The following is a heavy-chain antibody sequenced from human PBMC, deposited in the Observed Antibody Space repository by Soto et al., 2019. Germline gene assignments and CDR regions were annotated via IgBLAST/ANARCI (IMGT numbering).Heavy chain of an antibody. CDR2: ISAYNGNT. J-gene: IGHJ5*02. CDR1: GYTFTSYG. CDR3: ARTSEYCGGDCYLFSPWFDP. V-gene: IGHV1-18*01. Sequence: ASVKVSCKASGYTFTSYGISWVRQAPGQGLEWMGWISAYNGNTNYAQKLQGRVTMTTDTSTSTAYMELRSLRSDDTAVYYCARTSEYCGGDCYLFSPWFDPWGQGTLVTVSS. D-gene: IGHD2-21*02.